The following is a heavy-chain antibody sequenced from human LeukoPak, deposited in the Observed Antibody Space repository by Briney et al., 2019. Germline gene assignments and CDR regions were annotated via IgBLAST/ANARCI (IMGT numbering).Heavy chain of an antibody. CDR3: ARDLGKGNYVDY. J-gene: IGHJ4*02. V-gene: IGHV3-33*05. D-gene: IGHD7-27*01. CDR1: GFTFSTYG. Sequence: GGSLRLSCAASGFTFSTYGMHWVRQAPGQGLEWVAAISHEGSNAYYADSVKGRFTFSRDNSKNTLYLQMNSLRAEDTAVYYCARDLGKGNYVDYWGQGTLVTVSS. CDR2: ISHEGSNA.